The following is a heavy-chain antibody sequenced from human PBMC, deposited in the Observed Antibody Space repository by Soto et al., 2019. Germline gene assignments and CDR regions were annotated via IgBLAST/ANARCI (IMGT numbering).Heavy chain of an antibody. CDR2: ISGSGGTT. CDR1: GFMFSNYA. CDR3: ATGRDGDTFYFDY. Sequence: ESGGGLVQPGGSLRLSCAASGFMFSNYAMSWVRQAPGKGLEWVSAISGSGGTTNYADAVKGRFTISRDNSKNTLHLQMNSLRAEDTAGYYCATGRDGDTFYFDYWGQGTLVTVSS. D-gene: IGHD4-17*01. J-gene: IGHJ4*02. V-gene: IGHV3-23*01.